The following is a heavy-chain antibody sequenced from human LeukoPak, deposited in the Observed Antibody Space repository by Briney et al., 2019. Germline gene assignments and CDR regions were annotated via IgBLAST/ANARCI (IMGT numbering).Heavy chain of an antibody. J-gene: IGHJ4*02. V-gene: IGHV3-30-3*01. D-gene: IGHD2-2*01. CDR3: ARAHTAYCSSTSCYDGNFDY. CDR2: ISYDGSNK. Sequence: GGSLRLSCAASGFTFSSYAMHWVRQAPGKGLEWVAVISYDGSNKYYADSVKGRFTISRDNSKNTLYLQMNSLRAEDTAVYYCARAHTAYCSSTSCYDGNFDYWGQGTLVTVSS. CDR1: GFTFSSYA.